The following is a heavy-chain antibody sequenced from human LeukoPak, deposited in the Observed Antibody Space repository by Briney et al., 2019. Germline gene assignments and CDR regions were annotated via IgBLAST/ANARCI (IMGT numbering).Heavy chain of an antibody. D-gene: IGHD3-22*01. Sequence: ASVKASCKASGYTFTSYYMHWVRQAPGQGLEWMGIINPSGGSTNYAQKFQGRVTMTRDTSTSTVYMELSSLRSEDTAVYYCARDDYDDRSGYQHSTRNDYWGQGTLVTVSS. J-gene: IGHJ4*02. CDR3: ARDDYDDRSGYQHSTRNDY. V-gene: IGHV1-46*01. CDR1: GYTFTSYY. CDR2: INPSGGST.